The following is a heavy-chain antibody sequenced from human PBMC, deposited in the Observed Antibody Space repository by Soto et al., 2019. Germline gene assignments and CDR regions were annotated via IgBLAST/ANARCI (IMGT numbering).Heavy chain of an antibody. Sequence: ASVKVSCKASESTFMNCDISGVRHATGQGHEWMGWMNPNSGNTGYALKFQGRVSMTRNSSIYTVYLELSSLASDDTAVYYCVRMASSGTLNWFDPWGQGTLVTVSS. CDR3: VRMASSGTLNWFDP. D-gene: IGHD1-1*01. J-gene: IGHJ5*02. CDR1: ESTFMNCD. CDR2: MNPNSGNT. V-gene: IGHV1-8*01.